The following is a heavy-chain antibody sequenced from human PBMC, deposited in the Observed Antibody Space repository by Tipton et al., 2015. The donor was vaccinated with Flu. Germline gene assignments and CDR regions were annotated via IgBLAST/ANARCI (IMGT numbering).Heavy chain of an antibody. J-gene: IGHJ6*02. CDR1: GFNFRTHV. Sequence: SGFNFRTHVMSWVRQAPGKGPEWVAVISGDGDNPHYADSVKGRFTISRDNSKNTLFLQMNSLRLEDTATYHCAKGRIASKFFYNGMDVWGQGTNVIVSS. V-gene: IGHV3-23*01. CDR3: AKGRIASKFFYNGMDV. CDR2: ISGDGDNP.